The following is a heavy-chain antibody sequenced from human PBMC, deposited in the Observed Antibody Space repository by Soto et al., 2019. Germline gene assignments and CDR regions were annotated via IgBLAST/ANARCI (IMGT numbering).Heavy chain of an antibody. D-gene: IGHD5-12*01. Sequence: QVNLQESGPGLVKPSETLSVTCTVSGGSISGHSWIWIRQPAGKGLEWIGHIYPSGSTSYNPSLRSRVTMSLDTSSNQIFLNLTSVTAADTAVFYCVXGRSYSVYDFWGPGTLVTVSS. CDR3: VXGRSYSVYDF. V-gene: IGHV4-4*07. CDR1: GGSISGHS. J-gene: IGHJ4*02. CDR2: IYPSGST.